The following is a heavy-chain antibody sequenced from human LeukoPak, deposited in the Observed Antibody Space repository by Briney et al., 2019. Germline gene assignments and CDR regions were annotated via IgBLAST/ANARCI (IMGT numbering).Heavy chain of an antibody. CDR1: GGSISSGGYY. V-gene: IGHV4-39*07. J-gene: IGHJ4*02. D-gene: IGHD3-3*01. CDR3: ARVAPTPYYDFWSGYSDGIDY. Sequence: SETLSLTCTVSGGSISSGGYYWSWIRQPPGKGLEWIGEINHSGSTNYNPSLKSRVTISVDTSKNQFSLKLSSVTAADTAVYYCARVAPTPYYDFWSGYSDGIDYWGQGTLVTVSS. CDR2: INHSGST.